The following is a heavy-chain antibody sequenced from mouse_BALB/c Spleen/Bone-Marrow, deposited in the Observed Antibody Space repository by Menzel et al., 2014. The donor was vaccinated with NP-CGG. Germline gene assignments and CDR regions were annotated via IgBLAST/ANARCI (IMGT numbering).Heavy chain of an antibody. V-gene: IGHV5-4*02. CDR2: ISDGGSYT. Sequence: EVMLVESGGGLVKPGGSLKLSCAASGFTFSDYYMYWVRQTPEKRLEWVATISDGGSYTYYPDSVKGRFTISRDNAKNNLYLQMSSLKSEDTAMYYCARAWDSDRKVWFAYWGQGTLVTVSA. CDR1: GFTFSDYY. D-gene: IGHD1-3*01. J-gene: IGHJ3*01. CDR3: ARAWDSDRKVWFAY.